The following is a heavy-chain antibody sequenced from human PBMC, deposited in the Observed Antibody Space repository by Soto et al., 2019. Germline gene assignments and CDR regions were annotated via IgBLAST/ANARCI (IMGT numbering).Heavy chain of an antibody. Sequence: SETLSLTCAVYGGSFSGYYWSWIRQPPGKGLEWIGEINHSGSTNYNPSLKSRVTISVDTSKNQFSLKLSSVTAADTAVYYCARGLYLSTTVTTPFDYWGQGTLVTVSS. V-gene: IGHV4-34*01. D-gene: IGHD4-17*01. J-gene: IGHJ4*02. CDR3: ARGLYLSTTVTTPFDY. CDR2: INHSGST. CDR1: GGSFSGYY.